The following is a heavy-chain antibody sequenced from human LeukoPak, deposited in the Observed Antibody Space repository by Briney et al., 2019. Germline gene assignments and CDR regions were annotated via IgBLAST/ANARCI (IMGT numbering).Heavy chain of an antibody. J-gene: IGHJ4*02. CDR1: GFTFSSYS. D-gene: IGHD6-19*01. V-gene: IGHV3-21*01. CDR2: ISSSSSYI. Sequence: GGSLRLSCAASGFTFSSYSMNWVRQAPGKGLEWVSSISSSSSYIYYADSVKGRFTISRDNAKNSLYLQMNSLRAEDTAVYYCARDPALAVAGPDYWGQGTLVTVSS. CDR3: ARDPALAVAGPDY.